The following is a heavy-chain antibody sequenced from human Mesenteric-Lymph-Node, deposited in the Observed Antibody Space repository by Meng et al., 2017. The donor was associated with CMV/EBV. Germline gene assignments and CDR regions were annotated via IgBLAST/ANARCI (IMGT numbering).Heavy chain of an antibody. CDR1: GFTFSSYG. CDR3: AKDFYYYDSSGYFDY. D-gene: IGHD3-22*01. CDR2: IWYDGSNK. Sequence: GESLKISCAASGFTFSSYGMHWVRQAPGKGLEWVAVIWYDGSNKYYADSVKGRFTISRDNSKNTLYLQMNSLRAEDTAVYYCAKDFYYYDSSGYFDYWGQGTLVTVSS. V-gene: IGHV3-33*06. J-gene: IGHJ4*02.